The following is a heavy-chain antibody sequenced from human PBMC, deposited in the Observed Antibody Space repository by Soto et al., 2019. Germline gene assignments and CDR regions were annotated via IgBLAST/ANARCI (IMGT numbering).Heavy chain of an antibody. Sequence: GGSLRLSCAASGFTFSSYAMHWVRQAPGKGLEYVSAISSNGGSTYYANSVKGRFTISRDNSKNTLYLQMGSLRAEDMAVYYCARGSAEAGTAAIDHWGQGTLVTVSS. CDR3: ARGSAEAGTAAIDH. V-gene: IGHV3-64*01. CDR2: ISSNGGST. D-gene: IGHD6-19*01. CDR1: GFTFSSYA. J-gene: IGHJ4*02.